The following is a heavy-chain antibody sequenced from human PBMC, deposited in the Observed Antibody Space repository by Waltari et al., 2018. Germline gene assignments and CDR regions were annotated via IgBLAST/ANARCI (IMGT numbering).Heavy chain of an antibody. CDR3: ASGAYCGGDCYDYYYYGMDV. D-gene: IGHD2-21*02. J-gene: IGHJ6*02. CDR1: GYTFTSYY. CDR2: IIPIIGTA. Sequence: QVQLVQSGAEVKKPGASVKVSCKASGYTFTSYYMHWVRQAPGQGLEWMGGIIPIIGTANYAKKFQGRVTITADESTSTAYMELSSLRSEDTAVYYCASGAYCGGDCYDYYYYGMDVWGQGTTVIVSS. V-gene: IGHV1-69*01.